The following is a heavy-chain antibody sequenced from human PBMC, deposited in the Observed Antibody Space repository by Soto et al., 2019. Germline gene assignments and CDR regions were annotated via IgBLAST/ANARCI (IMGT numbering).Heavy chain of an antibody. Sequence: QVQHVQSGAEVKKPGDSVKVSCKASGYSFTCHYMHWVRRAPGQGLEWMGWVNLNTGGTDYAQEFQGRVTMTTATYIRTVYLEVTRLKFDDPAIYYCARDPSSFLGRVYGMDVWGQGTEVTVSS. CDR1: GYSFTCHY. CDR3: ARDPSSFLGRVYGMDV. V-gene: IGHV1-2*02. CDR2: VNLNTGGT. J-gene: IGHJ6*02.